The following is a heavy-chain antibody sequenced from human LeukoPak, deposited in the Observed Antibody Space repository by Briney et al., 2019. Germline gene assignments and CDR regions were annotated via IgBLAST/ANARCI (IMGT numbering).Heavy chain of an antibody. CDR3: ARDGYSSSWYASEAFDI. CDR2: ISAYSGNT. D-gene: IGHD6-13*01. Sequence: RASVKVSCKASGYTFTSYGISWVRQAPGQGLEWMGWISAYSGNTNYAQKLQGRVTMTTDTSTSTAYMELRSLRSDDTAVYYCARDGYSSSWYASEAFDIWGQGTLVTVSS. CDR1: GYTFTSYG. J-gene: IGHJ4*02. V-gene: IGHV1-18*01.